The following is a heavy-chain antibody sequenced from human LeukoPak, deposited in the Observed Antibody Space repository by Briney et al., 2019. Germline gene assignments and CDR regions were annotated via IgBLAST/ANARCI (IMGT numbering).Heavy chain of an antibody. J-gene: IGHJ5*02. D-gene: IGHD6-13*01. V-gene: IGHV3-23*01. Sequence: RPGGSLRLSCAASGFTFSSYAMSWVRQAPGKGLEWVSAISGSGGSTCYADSVKGRFTISRDNSKNTLYLQMNSLRAEDTAVYYCASGPYSSSWYKGWFDPWGQGTLVTVSS. CDR1: GFTFSSYA. CDR3: ASGPYSSSWYKGWFDP. CDR2: ISGSGGST.